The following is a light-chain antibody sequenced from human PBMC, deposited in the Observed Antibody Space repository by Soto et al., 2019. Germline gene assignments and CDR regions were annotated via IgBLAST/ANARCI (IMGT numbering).Light chain of an antibody. V-gene: IGLV2-14*01. CDR1: GDVGGYNY. CDR3: SSYTNSNTLV. CDR2: DVS. Sequence: QSVLTQPASVSGSPGQSITISCTGGDVGGYNYVSWYQQHPGKAPKLMIYDVSNRPSGVSNRFSGSKSGNTASLTISGLQVEDEADYYCSSYTNSNTLVFGTGTKVTVL. J-gene: IGLJ1*01.